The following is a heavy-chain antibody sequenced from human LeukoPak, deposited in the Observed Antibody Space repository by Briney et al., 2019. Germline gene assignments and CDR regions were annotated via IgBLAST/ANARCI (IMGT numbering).Heavy chain of an antibody. CDR2: MNPNSGNT. CDR1: GYTFTSYD. J-gene: IGHJ6*03. Sequence: ASVKGSCKASGYTFTSYDINWVRQATGQGLEWMGWMNPNSGNTGYAQKFQGRVTITRNTSISTAYMELSSLRSEDTAVYYCARGHLTSMVRGVIIPPYYYYMDVWGKGTTVTVSS. CDR3: ARGHLTSMVRGVIIPPYYYYMDV. V-gene: IGHV1-8*03. D-gene: IGHD3-10*01.